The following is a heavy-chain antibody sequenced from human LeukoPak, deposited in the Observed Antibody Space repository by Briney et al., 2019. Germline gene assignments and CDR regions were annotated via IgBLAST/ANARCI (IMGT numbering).Heavy chain of an antibody. Sequence: ASVKVSSKASGYTFTGYYMHWVRQAPGQGLEWMGWINPNSGGTNYAQKFQGRVTMTRDTSISTAYMELSRLRSDDTAVYYCARDAGSEQLVSNWFDPWGQGTLVTVSS. D-gene: IGHD6-6*01. CDR1: GYTFTGYY. CDR3: ARDAGSEQLVSNWFDP. CDR2: INPNSGGT. J-gene: IGHJ5*02. V-gene: IGHV1-2*02.